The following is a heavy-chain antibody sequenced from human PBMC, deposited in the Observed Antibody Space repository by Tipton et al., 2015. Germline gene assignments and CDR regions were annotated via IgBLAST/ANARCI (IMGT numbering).Heavy chain of an antibody. J-gene: IGHJ4*01. Sequence: QSGPEVKKPGASVKVSCKASGYTFTSYAMHWVRQAPGQRLEWMGWINAGNGNTKYSQIFQGRVTITRDTSASTAYMELSSLRGEDTAVYYCARGDYVWGSYREGLDYWGHGTLVTVSS. CDR1: GYTFTSYA. CDR2: INAGNGNT. D-gene: IGHD3-16*02. CDR3: ARGDYVWGSYREGLDY. V-gene: IGHV1-3*01.